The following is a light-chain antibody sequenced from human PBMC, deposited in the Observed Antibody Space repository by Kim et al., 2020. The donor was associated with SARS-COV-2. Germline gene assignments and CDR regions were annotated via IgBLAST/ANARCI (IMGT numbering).Light chain of an antibody. CDR3: QQLHTYPYT. V-gene: IGKV1-9*01. CDR2: DAS. CDR1: QGISSY. Sequence: SASIGDRVTITCRASQGISSYLAWFQQKPGKAPNLLIYDASTLQSGVPSRFSGSGSGTEFTLTISSLQPEDFATYYCQQLHTYPYTFGQGTKLEIK. J-gene: IGKJ2*01.